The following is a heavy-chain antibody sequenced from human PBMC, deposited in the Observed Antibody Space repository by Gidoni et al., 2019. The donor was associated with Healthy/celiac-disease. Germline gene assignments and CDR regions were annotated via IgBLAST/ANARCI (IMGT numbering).Heavy chain of an antibody. CDR3: AKDRSSTSCLTY. D-gene: IGHD2-2*01. Sequence: QLQLVESGGGVVQPWRSLRLSCAASGFTFSSYGMHWVRQAPGKGLEWVEVISYDGSNKYYADSVKGRFTIARDNSKNTLYLQMNSLRAEDTAGYYCAKDRSSTSCLTYWGQGTLVTVSS. V-gene: IGHV3-30*18. J-gene: IGHJ4*02. CDR2: ISYDGSNK. CDR1: GFTFSSYG.